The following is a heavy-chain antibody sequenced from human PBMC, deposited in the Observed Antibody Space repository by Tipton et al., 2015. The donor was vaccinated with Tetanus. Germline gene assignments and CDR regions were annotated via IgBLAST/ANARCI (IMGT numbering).Heavy chain of an antibody. CDR3: ARQDTLNYYYVGYFHD. V-gene: IGHV4-30-4*01. CDR2: VSDSGST. J-gene: IGHJ1*01. CDR1: GGSISSADYY. D-gene: IGHD3-22*01. Sequence: TLSLTCTVSGGSISSADYYWSWIRQPPGKGLEWIGYVSDSGSTYSNPSLRSRIIISVDTSKNQFSLILSSVTAADTAVYYCARQDTLNYYYVGYFHDWGQGTLVTVSS.